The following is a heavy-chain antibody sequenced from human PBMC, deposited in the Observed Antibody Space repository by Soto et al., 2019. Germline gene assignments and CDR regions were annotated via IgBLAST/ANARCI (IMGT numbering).Heavy chain of an antibody. D-gene: IGHD4-17*01. CDR2: IIPILGIA. J-gene: IGHJ6*02. CDR1: GGTFSSYT. V-gene: IGHV1-69*04. CDR3: AREMGGDYYYGMDV. Sequence: SVKVSCKASGGTFSSYTSSWVRQAPGQGLEWMGRIIPILGIANYAQKFQGRVTITADKSTSTAYMELSSLRSEDTAVYYCAREMGGDYYYGMDVWGQGTTVTVSS.